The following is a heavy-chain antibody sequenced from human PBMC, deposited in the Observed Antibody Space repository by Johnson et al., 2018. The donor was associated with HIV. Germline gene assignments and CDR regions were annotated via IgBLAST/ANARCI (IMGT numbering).Heavy chain of an antibody. J-gene: IGHJ3*02. V-gene: IGHV3-30*04. CDR1: GFTFSSYA. CDR2: ISYAGSNK. Sequence: QEQLVESGGGVVQPGGSLRLSCAASGFTFSSYAMHWVRQAPGKGLEWVAVISYAGSNKYYADSVKGRFTISRDNSKNTLYLQMNSLRAEDTAVYYCASKAAGTMHAFDIWGQGTMVTVSS. D-gene: IGHD6-13*01. CDR3: ASKAAGTMHAFDI.